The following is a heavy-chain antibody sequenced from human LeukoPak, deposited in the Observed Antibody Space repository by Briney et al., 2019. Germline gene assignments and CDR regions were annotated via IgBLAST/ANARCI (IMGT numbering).Heavy chain of an antibody. CDR1: GGTFSSYA. CDR2: IIPILGIA. J-gene: IGHJ6*02. CDR3: ARDRSGDYRGNYYGMDV. D-gene: IGHD4-17*01. Sequence: ASVKVSCKASGGTFSSYAISWVRQAPGQGLEWMGRIIPILGIANYAQKFQGRVTITADKSTSTAYMELSSLRSEDTAVYYCARDRSGDYRGNYYGMDVWGQGTTVTVSS. V-gene: IGHV1-69*04.